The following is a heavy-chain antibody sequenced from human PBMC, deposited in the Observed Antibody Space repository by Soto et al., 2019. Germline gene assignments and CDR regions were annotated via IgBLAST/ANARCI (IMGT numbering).Heavy chain of an antibody. CDR2: IYPGDSVT. CDR1: GYRFTTYW. CDR3: ARLRGYRRLRYGMDF. Sequence: GESLQISWKGSGYRFTTYWIGWVRQMPGRGLEWMGIIYPGDSVTRYSPSFQGPVTISADKSISTAYLQWSSLKASDTAVYFWARLRGYRRLRYGMDFWGQGTAGTVSS. J-gene: IGHJ6*02. D-gene: IGHD2-2*01. V-gene: IGHV5-51*01.